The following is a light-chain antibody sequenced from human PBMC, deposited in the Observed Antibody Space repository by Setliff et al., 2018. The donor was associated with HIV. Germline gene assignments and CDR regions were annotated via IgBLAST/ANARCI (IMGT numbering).Light chain of an antibody. CDR2: DVI. V-gene: IGLV2-14*03. CDR1: SNDIGGFDY. CDR3: SSFTITTTLV. J-gene: IGLJ1*01. Sequence: QSVLTQPASVSGSPGQSIAISCTGTSNDIGGFDYVSWYQQHPGKAPKLVIYDVIKRPAGVSDRFSASKSGNTASLTISGLQAEDEADYYCSSFTITTTLVFGTGTKVTV.